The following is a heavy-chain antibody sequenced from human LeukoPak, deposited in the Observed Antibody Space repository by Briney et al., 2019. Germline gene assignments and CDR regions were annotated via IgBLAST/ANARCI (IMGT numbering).Heavy chain of an antibody. J-gene: IGHJ3*02. D-gene: IGHD3-22*01. Sequence: SETLSLTCTVSGGSISSYYWSWIRQPPGKGLEWIGYIYYSGSTNYNPSLKSRVTISVDTSKNQFSLKLSSVTAADTAVYYCARGMLPVITTWDAFDIWGQGTMVTVSS. CDR3: ARGMLPVITTWDAFDI. V-gene: IGHV4-59*01. CDR2: IYYSGST. CDR1: GGSISSYY.